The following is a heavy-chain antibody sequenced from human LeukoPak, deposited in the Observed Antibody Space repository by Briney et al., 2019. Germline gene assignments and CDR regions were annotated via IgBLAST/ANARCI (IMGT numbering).Heavy chain of an antibody. J-gene: IGHJ5*02. CDR2: IYYSGST. Sequence: SETLSLTCTVSGGSISSYYWSWIRQPPGKGLEWMGYIYYSGSTNYNPSLKSRVTMSVDTSKNQFSLKLSSVTAADTAVYYCARDLGADYGDYVFDPWGQGTLVIVSS. CDR1: GGSISSYY. V-gene: IGHV4-59*01. CDR3: ARDLGADYGDYVFDP. D-gene: IGHD4-17*01.